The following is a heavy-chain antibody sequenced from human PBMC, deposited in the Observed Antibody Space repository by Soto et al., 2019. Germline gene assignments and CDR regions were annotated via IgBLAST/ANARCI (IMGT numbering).Heavy chain of an antibody. D-gene: IGHD1-7*01. Sequence: XSVNVSCKASGYTFNPFYMHWVRQAPGQGLEWMGWIYPKTGGTYYAQKFQGWVTMTSDTSISTVYVELRSLKSDDTAVYYCVRENWYYDYWGQGTLVTVSS. CDR1: GYTFNPFY. CDR2: IYPKTGGT. J-gene: IGHJ4*02. CDR3: VRENWYYDY. V-gene: IGHV1-2*04.